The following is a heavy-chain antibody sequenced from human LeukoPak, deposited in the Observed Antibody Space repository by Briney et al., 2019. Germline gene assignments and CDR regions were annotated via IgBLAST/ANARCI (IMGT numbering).Heavy chain of an antibody. V-gene: IGHV4-34*01. CDR1: GGSFTDYH. CDR3: ALEYRVPTETILRGRPNRKRNNCFDA. Sequence: SETLSLTCAVYGGSFTDYHWSWIRQSPGKGLEWLGEINYTGRTNDNPSLTSRVTLSVDTSKNQISLSLRSVTAADTGFYFCALEYRVPTETILRGRPNRKRNNCFDAWGQGTLVTVSS. CDR2: INYTGRT. J-gene: IGHJ5*02. D-gene: IGHD3-10*01.